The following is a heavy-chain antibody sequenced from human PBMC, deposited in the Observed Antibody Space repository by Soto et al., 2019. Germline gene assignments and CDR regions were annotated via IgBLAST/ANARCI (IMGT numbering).Heavy chain of an antibody. Sequence: GGSLRLSCAASGFTFSSYAMSWVRQAPGKGLEWVSAISGSGGSTYYADSVKGRFTISRDNSKNTLYLQMNSLRAEDTAVYYCASASTIFGVVIPNWFDPWGQGTLVTVSS. CDR2: ISGSGGST. V-gene: IGHV3-23*01. CDR3: ASASTIFGVVIPNWFDP. D-gene: IGHD3-3*01. CDR1: GFTFSSYA. J-gene: IGHJ5*02.